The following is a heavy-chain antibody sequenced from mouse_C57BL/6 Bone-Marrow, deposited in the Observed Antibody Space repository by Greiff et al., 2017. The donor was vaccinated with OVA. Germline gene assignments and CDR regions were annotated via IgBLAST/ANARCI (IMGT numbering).Heavy chain of an antibody. CDR3: AREGGFITTVVAPHFDY. CDR2: ILPGSGST. Sequence: LQESGAELMKPGASVKLSYKATGYTFTGYWIEWVKQRPGHGLEWIGEILPGSGSTNYNEKFKGKATFTADTSSNTAYMQLSSLTTEDSAIYYCAREGGFITTVVAPHFDYWGQGTTLTVSS. V-gene: IGHV1-9*01. CDR1: GYTFTGYW. D-gene: IGHD1-1*01. J-gene: IGHJ2*01.